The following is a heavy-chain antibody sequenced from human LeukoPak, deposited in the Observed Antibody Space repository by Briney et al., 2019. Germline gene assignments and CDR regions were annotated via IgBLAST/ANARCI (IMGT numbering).Heavy chain of an antibody. CDR1: GFTFSNAW. Sequence: GGSLRLSCAASGFTFSNAWMSWVRQAPGKGLEWVGRIKSKTDGGTTDYATPVKGRFTISRDDSKNTLYLQMNSLRAEDTAVYYCAKGHNTRYCSTFSCYFDFDYWGQGTLVTVSS. CDR3: AKGHNTRYCSTFSCYFDFDY. CDR2: IKSKTDGGTT. D-gene: IGHD2-2*01. V-gene: IGHV3-15*01. J-gene: IGHJ4*02.